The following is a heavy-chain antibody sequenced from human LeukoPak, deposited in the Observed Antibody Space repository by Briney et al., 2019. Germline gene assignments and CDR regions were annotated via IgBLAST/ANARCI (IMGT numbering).Heavy chain of an antibody. Sequence: GASVKVSCKASGYTFTGYYMHWVRQAPGQGLEWMGWINPNSGGTDYAQTFQGRVTMTRDTSISTAYMELSRLRSDDTAVYYCARGREIEAAGDYYYMDVWGKGTTVTVSS. D-gene: IGHD6-13*01. V-gene: IGHV1-2*02. CDR1: GYTFTGYY. CDR3: ARGREIEAAGDYYYMDV. J-gene: IGHJ6*03. CDR2: INPNSGGT.